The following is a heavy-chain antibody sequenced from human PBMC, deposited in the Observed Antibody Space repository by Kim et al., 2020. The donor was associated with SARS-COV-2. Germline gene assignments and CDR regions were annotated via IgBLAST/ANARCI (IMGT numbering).Heavy chain of an antibody. D-gene: IGHD1-1*01. J-gene: IGHJ4*02. CDR2: INLSADRT. CDR1: RYTFTSYY. CDR3: AREPPGATDGFDY. V-gene: IGHV1-46*01. Sequence: ASVKVSCKASRYTFTSYYMHWVRQAPGQGLEWMGMINLSADRTNYAQNFQGRVTMTRDTSTSTVYMELSSLRSEDTAMYYCAREPPGATDGFDYWGQGTLVTVSS.